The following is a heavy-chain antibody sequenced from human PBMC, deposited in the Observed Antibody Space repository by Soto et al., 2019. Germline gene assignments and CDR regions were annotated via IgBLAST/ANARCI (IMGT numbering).Heavy chain of an antibody. D-gene: IGHD2-2*01. CDR3: ATDTDEIAAAMYT. Sequence: SETLSLTCTVSGGSISSSDFYWGWLRQTPGKGPEFIGSMYYSGTTYYNPSLKSRITISVDTSKNQFSLKLISVTAADTAVYYCATDTDEIAAAMYTWGQGTLVTVSS. CDR2: MYYSGTT. V-gene: IGHV4-39*02. CDR1: GGSISSSDFY. J-gene: IGHJ5*02.